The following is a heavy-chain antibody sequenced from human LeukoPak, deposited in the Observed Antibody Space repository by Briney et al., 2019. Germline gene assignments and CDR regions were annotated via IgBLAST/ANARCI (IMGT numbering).Heavy chain of an antibody. CDR1: GFTFSSYS. CDR3: ARHDLSSSYYYGMDV. D-gene: IGHD6-6*01. V-gene: IGHV3-21*01. J-gene: IGHJ6*02. Sequence: GGSLRLSCAASGFTFSSYSMNWVRQAPGKGLEWVSSISSSSSYIYYADSVKGRFTISRDNAKNSLYLQMNSLRAEDTAVYYCARHDLSSSYYYGMDVRGQGTTVTVSS. CDR2: ISSSSSYI.